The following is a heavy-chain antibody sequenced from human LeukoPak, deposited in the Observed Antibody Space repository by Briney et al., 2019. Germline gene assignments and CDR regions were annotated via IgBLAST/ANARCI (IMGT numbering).Heavy chain of an antibody. J-gene: IGHJ3*02. CDR3: ARHGGWAFDI. CDR1: GGSISSYY. V-gene: IGHV4-59*08. CDR2: IYYNGST. Sequence: SETLSLTCTVSGGSISSYYWSWIRQPPGRGLEWIGYIYYNGSTNYNPSLKSRVTISVDTSKNQFSLKLSSVTAADTAVYYCARHGGWAFDIWGQGTMVTVSS. D-gene: IGHD6-19*01.